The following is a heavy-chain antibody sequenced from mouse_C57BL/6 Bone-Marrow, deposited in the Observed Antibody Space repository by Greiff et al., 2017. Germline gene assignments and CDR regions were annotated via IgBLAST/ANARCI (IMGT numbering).Heavy chain of an antibody. V-gene: IGHV2-3*01. Sequence: QVQLQQSGPGLVAPSQSLSITCTVPGFSLPSYGVSWVRQPPGKGLEWLGVIWGDGSTNYHSALISRLSISKDNSKSQVFLKLNSLQTDDTATDYCAKQIYDGYYVYYAMHYWGQGTSDTVSS. CDR1: GFSLPSYG. D-gene: IGHD2-3*01. CDR3: AKQIYDGYYVYYAMHY. J-gene: IGHJ4*01. CDR2: IWGDGST.